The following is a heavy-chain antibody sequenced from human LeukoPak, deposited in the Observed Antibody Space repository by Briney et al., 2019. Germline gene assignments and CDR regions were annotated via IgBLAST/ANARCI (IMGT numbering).Heavy chain of an antibody. D-gene: IGHD3-3*01. V-gene: IGHV4-61*01. CDR2: IYYSGST. Sequence: SETLSLTCTVSGGSFSSGSYYWSWLRQPPGKGLEWIGYIYYSGSTNYNPSLKSLVTITVDTSKNQFFLKLSSVTAADTAEFYCARVASGYDVFDIWGQGTMVTVSS. CDR1: GGSFSSGSYY. J-gene: IGHJ3*02. CDR3: ARVASGYDVFDI.